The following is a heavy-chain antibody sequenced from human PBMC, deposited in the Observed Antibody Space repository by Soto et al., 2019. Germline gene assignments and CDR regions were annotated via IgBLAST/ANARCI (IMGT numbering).Heavy chain of an antibody. D-gene: IGHD2-15*01. CDR3: ARVGCSGGSCYSFNWAWLDP. CDR2: IIPIFGTA. Sequence: QVQLEQSGAEVKKPGSSVKVSCKASGGTFSSYAISWVRQAPGQGLEWMGGIIPIFGTANYAQKFQGRVTITADESTSTAYMELSSLRSEDTAVYYCARVGCSGGSCYSFNWAWLDPWGQGTLVTVSS. CDR1: GGTFSSYA. J-gene: IGHJ5*02. V-gene: IGHV1-69*01.